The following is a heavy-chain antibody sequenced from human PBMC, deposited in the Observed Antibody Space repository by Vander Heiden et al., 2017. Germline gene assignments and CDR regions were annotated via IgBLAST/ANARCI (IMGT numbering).Heavy chain of an antibody. V-gene: IGHV3-9*01. J-gene: IGHJ4*02. CDR2: ISWNSGSI. CDR3: ARALLWFGDLNGYFDY. Sequence: EVQLVESGGGLVQPGRSLRLSCAASGFTFDDYAMHWVRQAPGKGLEWVSGISWNSGSIGYADSAKGRFTISRDNAKNSLYLQMNSLRAEDTALYYCARALLWFGDLNGYFDYWGQGTLVTVSS. CDR1: GFTFDDYA. D-gene: IGHD3-10*01.